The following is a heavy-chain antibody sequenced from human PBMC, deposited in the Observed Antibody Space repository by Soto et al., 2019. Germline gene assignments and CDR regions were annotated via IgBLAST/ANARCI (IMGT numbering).Heavy chain of an antibody. V-gene: IGHV3-30-3*01. CDR2: ISYDGSNK. J-gene: IGHJ4*02. D-gene: IGHD1-26*01. CDR3: ARVLGADFDY. CDR1: GFTFSSYA. Sequence: PGGSLRLSCAASGFTFSSYAMHWVRQAPGKGLEWVAVISYDGSNKYYADSVKGRFTISRDNSKNTLYLQMNSLRAEDTAVYYCARVLGADFDYWGQGTLVTVS.